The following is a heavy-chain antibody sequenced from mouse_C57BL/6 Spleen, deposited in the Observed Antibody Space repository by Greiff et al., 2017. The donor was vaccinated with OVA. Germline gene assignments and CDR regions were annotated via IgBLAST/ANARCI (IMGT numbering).Heavy chain of an antibody. V-gene: IGHV1-82*01. CDR2: IYPGDGDT. CDR1: GYAFSSSW. J-gene: IGHJ2*01. CDR3: ARSDEGGFDY. Sequence: QVQLKESGPELVKPGASVKISCKASGYAFSSSWMNWVKQRPGKGLEWIGRIYPGDGDTNYNGKFKGKATLTADKSSSTAYMQLSSLTSEDSAVYFCARSDEGGFDYWGQGTTLTVSS.